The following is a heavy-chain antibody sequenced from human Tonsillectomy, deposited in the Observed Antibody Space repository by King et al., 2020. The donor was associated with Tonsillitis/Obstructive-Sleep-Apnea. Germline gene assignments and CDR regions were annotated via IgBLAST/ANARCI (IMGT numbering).Heavy chain of an antibody. Sequence: QLQESGPGLVKPSETLSLTCTVSGGSISSYYWSWIRQPPGKGLEWIGYIYYSGSTNYNPSLKSRVTISVDTSKNQFSLKLSSVTAADTAVYYCARGPTNYDFWSGYYSGAFDIWGQGTMVTVSS. CDR1: GGSISSYY. CDR3: ARGPTNYDFWSGYYSGAFDI. CDR2: IYYSGST. V-gene: IGHV4-59*08. J-gene: IGHJ3*02. D-gene: IGHD3-3*01.